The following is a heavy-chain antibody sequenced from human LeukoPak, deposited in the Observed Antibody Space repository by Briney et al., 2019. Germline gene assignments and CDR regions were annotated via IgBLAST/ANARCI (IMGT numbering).Heavy chain of an antibody. CDR2: IYYTGGT. D-gene: IGHD3-10*01. CDR1: GGSISTYY. J-gene: IGHJ4*02. CDR3: ARRMYGSGEIDY. Sequence: SETLSLTCTVSGGSISTYYWSWIRQPPGKGLEWIGYIYYTGGTNYNPSLKSRVTISLDTSKNQFSLKLSSVTAADTAVYYCARRMYGSGEIDYWGQGTLVTVSS. V-gene: IGHV4-59*08.